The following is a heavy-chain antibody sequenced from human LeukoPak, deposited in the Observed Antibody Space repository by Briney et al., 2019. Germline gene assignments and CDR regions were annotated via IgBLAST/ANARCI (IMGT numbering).Heavy chain of an antibody. CDR3: ARGRYGWLPFDY. Sequence: SETLSLTCTVSGGSISSYYWSWIRQPPGKGLEWIGYIYYSGSTNYNPSLKSRVTISVDTSKNQFTLKLSAVTAADTAVYYCARGRYGWLPFDYWGQGTLVTVSS. D-gene: IGHD3-16*01. CDR2: IYYSGST. J-gene: IGHJ4*02. V-gene: IGHV4-59*01. CDR1: GGSISSYY.